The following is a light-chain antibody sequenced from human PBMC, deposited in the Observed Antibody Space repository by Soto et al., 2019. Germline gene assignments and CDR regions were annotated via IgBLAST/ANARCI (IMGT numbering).Light chain of an antibody. CDR2: GNN. J-gene: IGLJ1*01. CDR1: ATNIGADYA. CDR3: QSYDSGLRGQV. V-gene: IGLV1-40*01. Sequence: QSVLTQPPSVSGAPGQRVTISCTGSATNIGADYAVHWYQQLPGTAPKLLIYGNNNRPSGVPDRVSGSKSGTSASLAITGLQAEDEADYYCQSYDSGLRGQVFGTGTKVTVL.